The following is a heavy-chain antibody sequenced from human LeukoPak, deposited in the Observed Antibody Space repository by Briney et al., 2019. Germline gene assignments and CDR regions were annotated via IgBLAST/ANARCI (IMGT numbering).Heavy chain of an antibody. CDR1: GFTFDDYA. V-gene: IGHV3-9*01. D-gene: IGHD3-22*01. Sequence: GRSLRLSCAASGFTFDDYAMHWVRQAPGKGLEWVSGISWNSGSLGYLDSVKGRFTISRDNAKNTVYLQMNSLRAEDTALYHCVRVLSGSWDWFDPWGQGTLVTVSS. J-gene: IGHJ5*02. CDR3: VRVLSGSWDWFDP. CDR2: ISWNSGSL.